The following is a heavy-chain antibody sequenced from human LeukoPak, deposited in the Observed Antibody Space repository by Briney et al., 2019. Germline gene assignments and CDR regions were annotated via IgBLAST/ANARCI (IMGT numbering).Heavy chain of an antibody. CDR2: IYYNGAT. J-gene: IGHJ4*02. CDR3: ARHYVLVSGGSSFDY. Sequence: PSETLSLTCSVSGGSIGTSYWSWIRQPPGKGLEWIGYIYYNGATNYNPSLKTRVTISLDTPKNQFSLKLKSVTASDTAVYYCARHYVLVSGGSSFDYWGLGILVTVSS. D-gene: IGHD1-26*01. V-gene: IGHV4-59*08. CDR1: GGSIGTSY.